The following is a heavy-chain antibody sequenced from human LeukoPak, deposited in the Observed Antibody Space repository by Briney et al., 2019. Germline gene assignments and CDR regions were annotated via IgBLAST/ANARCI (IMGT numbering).Heavy chain of an antibody. CDR3: ARKRGGIAAAGTDPAFDY. D-gene: IGHD6-13*01. J-gene: IGHJ4*02. Sequence: ASVKVSCKASGYTFTSYAMNWVRQAPGQGLEWMGWINPNSGGTNYAQKFQGRVTMTRDTSISTAYMELSRLRSDDTAVYYCARKRGGIAAAGTDPAFDYWGQGTLVTVSS. CDR1: GYTFTSYA. CDR2: INPNSGGT. V-gene: IGHV1-2*02.